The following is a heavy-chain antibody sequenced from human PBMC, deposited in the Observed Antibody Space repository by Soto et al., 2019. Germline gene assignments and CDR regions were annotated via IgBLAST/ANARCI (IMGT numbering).Heavy chain of an antibody. D-gene: IGHD6-19*01. V-gene: IGHV1-18*01. Sequence: QVQLVQSGAEVKKPGASVKVSCKTSCYPFTSYGINWVRQAPGQGPEWKGWISAYNGKTNYTQKVQGRVTMTTDTSTSTAYMELRSLRSDDTAVYYCARDGLMAVTGRLHYWGQGTLVTVSS. CDR1: CYPFTSYG. CDR2: ISAYNGKT. CDR3: ARDGLMAVTGRLHY. J-gene: IGHJ4*02.